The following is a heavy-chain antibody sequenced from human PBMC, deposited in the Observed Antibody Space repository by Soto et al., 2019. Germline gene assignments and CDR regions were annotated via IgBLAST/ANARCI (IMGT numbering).Heavy chain of an antibody. V-gene: IGHV1-3*01. CDR1: GYTFTSYA. J-gene: IGHJ5*02. CDR2: INAGNGNT. D-gene: IGHD6-13*01. Sequence: ASVKVSCKASGYTFTSYAMHWVRQAPGQRLEWMGWINAGNGNTKYSQKFQGRVTITRDTSASTAYMELSSLRSEDTAVYYCARDSIGIAAAGTSSVWFDPWGQGTLVTVSS. CDR3: ARDSIGIAAAGTSSVWFDP.